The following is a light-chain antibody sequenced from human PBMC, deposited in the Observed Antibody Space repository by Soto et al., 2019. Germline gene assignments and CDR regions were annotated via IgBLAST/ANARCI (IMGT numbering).Light chain of an antibody. Sequence: QSVLTQPPSVSGAPGQRVTVSCTGSTSNSGAGYDVHWYQQLPGTAPKPLISGNNNRPSGVPERISVSKSDTSASLAINGLQPEDEADYYCQSYDSSLSGYVFGTGTKVTVL. CDR3: QSYDSSLSGYV. CDR1: TSNSGAGYD. J-gene: IGLJ1*01. V-gene: IGLV1-40*01. CDR2: GNN.